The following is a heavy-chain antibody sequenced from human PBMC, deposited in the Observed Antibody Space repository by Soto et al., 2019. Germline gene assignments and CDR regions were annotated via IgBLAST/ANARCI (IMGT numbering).Heavy chain of an antibody. V-gene: IGHV3-49*03. CDR3: TRGFEWNDVGDAFDI. J-gene: IGHJ3*02. D-gene: IGHD1-1*01. CDR2: IRSKAYGGTT. CDR1: GFTFGDYA. Sequence: GGSLRLSCTASGFTFGDYAMSWFRQAPGKGLEWVGFIRSKAYGGTTEYAASVKGRFTISRDDSKSIAYLQMNSLKTEDTAVYYCTRGFEWNDVGDAFDIWGQGTMVTVSS.